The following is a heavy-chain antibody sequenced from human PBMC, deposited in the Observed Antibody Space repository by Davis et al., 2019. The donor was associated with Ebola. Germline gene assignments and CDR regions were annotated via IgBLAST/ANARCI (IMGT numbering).Heavy chain of an antibody. Sequence: HPGGSLRLSCAASGSPSSSYTMNWVRQAPGKGLEWVSYIGTRGDPTVYADSVKGRFTVSRDDANNSLSLLMNSLRDEDTAIYYCVRDYLFALDIWGQGTMVTVSS. CDR3: VRDYLFALDI. CDR1: GSPSSSYT. J-gene: IGHJ3*02. CDR2: IGTRGDPT. V-gene: IGHV3-48*02.